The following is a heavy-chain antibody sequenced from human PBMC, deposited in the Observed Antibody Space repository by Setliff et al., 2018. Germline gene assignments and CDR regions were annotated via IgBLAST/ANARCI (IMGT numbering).Heavy chain of an antibody. V-gene: IGHV4-4*07. Sequence: SETLSLTCNVSGGSISTYYWSWIRQPAGKGREWIGRIHSSGNTNYKPSLKSRVTMSVDTTKNQFSLKLSSVTAADTAVYYCARAGAIQGGFDIWGQGTVVTVSS. D-gene: IGHD7-27*01. CDR1: GGSISTYY. CDR2: IHSSGNT. CDR3: ARAGAIQGGFDI. J-gene: IGHJ3*02.